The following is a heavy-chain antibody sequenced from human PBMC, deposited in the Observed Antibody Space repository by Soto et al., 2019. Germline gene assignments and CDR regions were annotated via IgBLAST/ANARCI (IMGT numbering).Heavy chain of an antibody. J-gene: IGHJ6*02. Sequence: PSQTLSLTCAISVDSISSNSAACNCLRQSPSRSLGWLGRTYYRSKWYNDYAVSVKSRITINPDTSKNQFSLLLNSVTPEDTAVYYCARDHGFWSGDYLNYYYYYGMDVWGQGTTVTVSS. D-gene: IGHD3-3*01. CDR3: ARDHGFWSGDYLNYYYYYGMDV. CDR2: TYYRSKWYN. CDR1: VDSISSNSAA. V-gene: IGHV6-1*01.